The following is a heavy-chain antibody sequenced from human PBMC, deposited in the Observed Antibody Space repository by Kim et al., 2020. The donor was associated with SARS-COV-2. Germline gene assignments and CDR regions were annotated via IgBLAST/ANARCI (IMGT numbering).Heavy chain of an antibody. Sequence: SETLSLTCAVYGGSFSGYYWSWIRQPPGKGLEWIGEINHSGSTNYNPSLKSRVTITVDTSKNQFSLKLSSVTAADAAVYYWSRGRGRAARPYVGAGDMGVWGQGNTGTVSS. J-gene: IGHJ6*02. CDR2: INHSGST. V-gene: IGHV4-34*01. CDR1: GGSFSGYY. CDR3: SRGRGRAARPYVGAGDMGV. D-gene: IGHD6-6*01.